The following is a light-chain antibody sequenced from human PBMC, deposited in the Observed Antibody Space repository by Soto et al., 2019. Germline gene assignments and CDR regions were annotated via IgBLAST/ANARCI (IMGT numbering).Light chain of an antibody. CDR1: QSVSNSH. V-gene: IGKV3-20*01. J-gene: IGKJ1*01. CDR3: QQYGSSVWT. CDR2: GAS. Sequence: EIVLTQSPGTLSLSPGDRATLSCRASQSVSNSHLAWYQQRPGLPPRLLIYGASSRATGTPGRVSGSGSGTDFTLTISRLAPEDSAVYYCQQYGSSVWTFGQGTKVEIK.